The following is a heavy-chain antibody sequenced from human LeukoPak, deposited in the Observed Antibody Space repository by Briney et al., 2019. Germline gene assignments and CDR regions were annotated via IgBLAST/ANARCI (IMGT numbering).Heavy chain of an antibody. J-gene: IGHJ4*02. Sequence: GGSLRLSCAGSGFTFSSHGMNWVRQAPGKGLEWVSGISGGGASTYQAVSVKGRFTISRDNSKNTLHLQMNSLRIEDTAVYYCVRDLDWGAYDYWGQGTLVTVSS. CDR1: GFTFSSHG. D-gene: IGHD3-9*01. CDR3: VRDLDWGAYDY. CDR2: ISGGGAST. V-gene: IGHV3-23*01.